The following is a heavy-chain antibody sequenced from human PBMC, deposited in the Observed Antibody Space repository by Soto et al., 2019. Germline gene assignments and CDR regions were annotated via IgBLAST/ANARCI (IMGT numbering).Heavy chain of an antibody. Sequence: ASVKVSCKASGYTFTSSGISWVRQAPGQRLEWMGWINAGNGNTKYSQKFQGRVTITRDTSASTAYMELSSLRSEDTAVYYCARDLLWFGESHYYYGMDVWGQGTTVTVSS. D-gene: IGHD3-10*01. CDR3: ARDLLWFGESHYYYGMDV. V-gene: IGHV1-3*01. CDR2: INAGNGNT. J-gene: IGHJ6*02. CDR1: GYTFTSSG.